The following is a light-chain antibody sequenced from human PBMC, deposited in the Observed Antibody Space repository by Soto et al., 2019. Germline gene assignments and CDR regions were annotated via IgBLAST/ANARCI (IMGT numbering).Light chain of an antibody. J-gene: IGKJ5*01. CDR3: QQRNNWPPSIT. CDR1: QSVGGH. CDR2: DAS. Sequence: EIVLTQSPATLSLSPGERATLSCRASQSVGGHLAWYQQKPGQAPRLLIYDASDRATGIPARFSGSGSETYFTLTISSLDPDDFAVYYCQQRNNWPPSITFGQGTRLEIK. V-gene: IGKV3-11*01.